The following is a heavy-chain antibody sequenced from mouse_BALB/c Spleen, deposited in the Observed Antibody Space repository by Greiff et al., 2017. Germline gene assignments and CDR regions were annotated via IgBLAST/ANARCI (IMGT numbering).Heavy chain of an antibody. J-gene: IGHJ4*01. Sequence: VQLQQSGSVLVRPGASVKLSCKASGYTFTSSWMHWAKQRPGQGLEWIGEIHPNSGNTNYNEKFKGKATLTVDTSSSTAYVDLSSLTSEDSAVYYCARDDYDDYAMDYWGQGTSVTVSS. CDR2: IHPNSGNT. V-gene: IGHV1S130*01. CDR1: GYTFTSSW. D-gene: IGHD2-4*01. CDR3: ARDDYDDYAMDY.